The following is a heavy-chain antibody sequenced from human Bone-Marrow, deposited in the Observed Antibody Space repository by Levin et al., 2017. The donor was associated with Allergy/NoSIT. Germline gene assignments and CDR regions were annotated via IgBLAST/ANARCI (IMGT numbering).Heavy chain of an antibody. J-gene: IGHJ4*02. Sequence: PGESLKISCQTSGYSFTTAWIGWVRQMPGHGLEWVGLIYPGDSDTRYTPSFRGQVTISVDTSANIAYLQWSSLKASDTGIYFCARQSTGTSGWPYWGQGTLVTVSS. CDR1: GYSFTTAW. CDR3: ARQSTGTSGWPY. V-gene: IGHV5-51*01. D-gene: IGHD1-1*01. CDR2: IYPGDSDT.